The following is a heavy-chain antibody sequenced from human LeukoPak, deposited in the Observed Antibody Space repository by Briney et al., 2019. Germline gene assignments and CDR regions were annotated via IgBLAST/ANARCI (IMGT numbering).Heavy chain of an antibody. J-gene: IGHJ6*03. CDR2: ISGSGGRT. Sequence: GGSLRLSCAASGFTLSSYGMSWVRQAPGKGLEWVSNISGSGGRTYYADSVKGRFTISRDNSKNTLYLQMNSLRAEDTAVYYCAKDDSGSYYPYYYYMDVWGKGTTVTISS. V-gene: IGHV3-23*01. D-gene: IGHD1-26*01. CDR1: GFTLSSYG. CDR3: AKDDSGSYYPYYYYMDV.